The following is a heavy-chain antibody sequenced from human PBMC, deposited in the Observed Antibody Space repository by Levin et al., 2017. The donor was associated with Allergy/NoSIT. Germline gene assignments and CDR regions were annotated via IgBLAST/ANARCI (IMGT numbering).Heavy chain of an antibody. V-gene: IGHV4-39*01. CDR3: ARRVYYDSSGYNFDY. J-gene: IGHJ4*02. Sequence: PSETLSLTCTVSGGSISSSSYYWGWIRQPPGKGLEWIGSIYYSGSTYYNPSLKSRVTISVDTSKNQFSLKLSSVTAADTAVYYCARRVYYDSSGYNFDYWGQGTLVTVSS. D-gene: IGHD3-22*01. CDR2: IYYSGST. CDR1: GGSISSSSYY.